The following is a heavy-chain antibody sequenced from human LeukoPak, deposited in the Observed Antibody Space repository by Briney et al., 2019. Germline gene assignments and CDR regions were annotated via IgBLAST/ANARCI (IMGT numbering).Heavy chain of an antibody. CDR2: IIPIFGTA. CDR3: ARTRIYYDSSGYYDRYYYGMDV. J-gene: IGHJ6*02. CDR1: GGTFSSYA. D-gene: IGHD3-22*01. Sequence: ASVKVSCKASGGTFSSYAISWVRQAPGQGLEWMGGIIPIFGTANYAQKFQGRVTITADESTSTAYMELSSLRSEDTAVYYCARTRIYYDSSGYYDRYYYGMDVWGQGTTVTVS. V-gene: IGHV1-69*01.